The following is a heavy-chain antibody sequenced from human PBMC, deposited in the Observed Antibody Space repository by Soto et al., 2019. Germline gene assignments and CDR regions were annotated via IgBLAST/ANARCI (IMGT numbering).Heavy chain of an antibody. J-gene: IGHJ1*01. CDR2: IYSGGST. CDR1: GFTVSSNY. Sequence: GGSLRLSCAASGFTVSSNYMSWVRQAPGKGLEWVSVIYSGGSTYYADSVKGRFTISRHNSKNTVYLQMNSLRDEDTAVYYCASLDGPEYFQQWGQGTLVTVSS. CDR3: ASLDGPEYFQQ. V-gene: IGHV3-53*04.